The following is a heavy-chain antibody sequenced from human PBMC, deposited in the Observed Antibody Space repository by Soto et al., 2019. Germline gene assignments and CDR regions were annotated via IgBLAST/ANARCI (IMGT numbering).Heavy chain of an antibody. V-gene: IGHV3-23*01. Sequence: GGSLRLSCAASGFTFSNYSMNWVRQAPGKGLEWVSTISDSGSTYYADSVKGRFTISRDNSKNTLYLQMSSLRAEDTAVYYCAKDLTIFGVVIPAEYFQHWGQGTLVTVSS. D-gene: IGHD3-3*01. CDR2: ISDSGST. CDR3: AKDLTIFGVVIPAEYFQH. J-gene: IGHJ1*01. CDR1: GFTFSNYS.